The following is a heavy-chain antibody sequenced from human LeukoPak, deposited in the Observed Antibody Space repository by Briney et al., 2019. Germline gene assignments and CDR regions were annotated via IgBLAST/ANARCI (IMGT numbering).Heavy chain of an antibody. V-gene: IGHV1-18*01. D-gene: IGHD6-13*01. CDR2: ISAYNDNT. J-gene: IGHJ4*02. Sequence: ASVKVSCKASGYTFASYGISWVRQAPGQGREWMGWISAYNDNTKYAKNLQGRVTLTTDTSTSTAYMELRSLTSDDTALYYCARDTARITTPGGPDYWGQGTLVTVSS. CDR1: GYTFASYG. CDR3: ARDTARITTPGGPDY.